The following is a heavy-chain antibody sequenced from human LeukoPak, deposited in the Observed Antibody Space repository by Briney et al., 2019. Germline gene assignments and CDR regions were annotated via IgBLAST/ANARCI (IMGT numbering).Heavy chain of an antibody. D-gene: IGHD2-2*01. CDR2: ISYDGSNK. CDR3: AKVQRYQLLRGYFDY. Sequence: PGRSLRLSCAASGFTFSIYGMHCVRQAPGKGLEWVAVISYDGSNKYYADSVKGRFTISRDNSKNTLYLQMNSLRAEDTAVYYCAKVQRYQLLRGYFDYWGQGTLVTVSS. J-gene: IGHJ4*02. V-gene: IGHV3-30*18. CDR1: GFTFSIYG.